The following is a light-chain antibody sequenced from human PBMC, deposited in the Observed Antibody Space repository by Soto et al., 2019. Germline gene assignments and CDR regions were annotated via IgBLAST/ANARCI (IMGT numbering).Light chain of an antibody. V-gene: IGKV4-1*01. CDR1: QSRLYSSTNKNH. J-gene: IGKJ2*01. CDR3: LQAYTTPRT. CDR2: LAS. Sequence: DIVMTQAPDFLAVSLGERATLNCRSSQSRLYSSTNKNHLAWYQQKPRQPPQLFIYLASTRESGVPDRFSGRGAGTDFILTISNLQAEDVAGYYCLQAYTTPRTFSQGNKLEIK.